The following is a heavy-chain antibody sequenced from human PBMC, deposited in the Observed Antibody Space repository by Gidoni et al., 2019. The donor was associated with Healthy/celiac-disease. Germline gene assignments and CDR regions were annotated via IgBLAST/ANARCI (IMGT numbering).Heavy chain of an antibody. V-gene: IGHV4-39*01. J-gene: IGHJ2*01. D-gene: IGHD4-17*01. CDR1: GGPISSSSYY. Sequence: QLQLQESGPGLVKPSETLSPTCTVSGGPISSSSYYWGWIRQPPGKGLEWIGSIYYSGSTYYNPSLKSRVTISVDTSKNQFSLKLSSVTAADTAVYYCARPLTTVTTSLFDLWGRGTLVTVSS. CDR2: IYYSGST. CDR3: ARPLTTVTTSLFDL.